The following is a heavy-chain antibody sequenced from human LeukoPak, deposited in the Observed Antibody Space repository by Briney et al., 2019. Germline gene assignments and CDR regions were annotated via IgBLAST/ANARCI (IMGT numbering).Heavy chain of an antibody. CDR3: AKDIEDSGSGLDY. V-gene: IGHV3-21*04. CDR1: GFTFSSYS. CDR2: ISSSSSYI. Sequence: GGSLRLSCAASGFTFSSYSMNWVRQAPGKGLEWVSSISSSSSYIYYADSVKGRFTISRDNAKNSLYLQMNSLRAEDTALYYCAKDIEDSGSGLDYWGQGTLVTVSS. J-gene: IGHJ4*02. D-gene: IGHD6-19*01.